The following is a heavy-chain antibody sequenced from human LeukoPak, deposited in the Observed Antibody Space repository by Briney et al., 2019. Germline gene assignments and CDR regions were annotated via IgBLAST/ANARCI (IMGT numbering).Heavy chain of an antibody. CDR3: ETYSSGLDTFDI. V-gene: IGHV3-30-3*01. CDR2: ISHDGSNA. Sequence: GGSLRLSCAASGFTFSNYSMNWVRQAPGKGLEWVSFISHDGSNAYYADSVKGRFTISRDNSKNTLYLQMNSLRAEDTAVYFCETYSSGLDTFDIWGQGTMVTVSS. D-gene: IGHD6-19*01. J-gene: IGHJ3*02. CDR1: GFTFSNYS.